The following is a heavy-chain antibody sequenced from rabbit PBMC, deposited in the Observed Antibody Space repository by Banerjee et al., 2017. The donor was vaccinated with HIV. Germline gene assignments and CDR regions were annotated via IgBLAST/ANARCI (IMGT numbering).Heavy chain of an antibody. CDR1: GFSFSSSYW. D-gene: IGHD1-1*01. J-gene: IGHJ4*01. Sequence: QSLEESGGDLVKPGASLTLTCTASGFSFSSSYWICWVRQAPGKGLEWIACIYAGSSGSTYYASWAKGRFTISKTSSTTVTLQMTSLTAADTATYFCARDLGSSGYHFNLWGQGTLVTVS. CDR2: IYAGSSGST. V-gene: IGHV1S40*01. CDR3: ARDLGSSGYHFNL.